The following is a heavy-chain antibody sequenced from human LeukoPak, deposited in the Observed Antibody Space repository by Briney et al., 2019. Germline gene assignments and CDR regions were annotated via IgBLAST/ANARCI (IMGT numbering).Heavy chain of an antibody. CDR1: GFTLSSYT. CDR3: ARGGPGRSLTIVPERTKYYLDV. Sequence: GGSLRLSCAASGFTLSSYTMNWVRQAPGKGLEWVSSFSSSGRYIYYVDSVKGRFTISRDNAKNSLYLQMNSLRAEDTAVYYCARGGPGRSLTIVPERTKYYLDVWGKGATVTVSS. V-gene: IGHV3-21*01. D-gene: IGHD1-26*01. CDR2: FSSSGRYI. J-gene: IGHJ6*03.